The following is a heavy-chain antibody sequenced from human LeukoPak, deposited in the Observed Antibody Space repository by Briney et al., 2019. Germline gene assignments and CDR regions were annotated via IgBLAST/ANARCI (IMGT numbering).Heavy chain of an antibody. Sequence: SETLSLTCTVSGGSISSYYWSWIRQPPGKGLEWIGYIYYSGSTNYNPSLKSRVTLSVDTSKNQFSLKLSSVTAADTAVYYCASFEYSSSYYFDYWGQGTLVTVSS. CDR1: GGSISSYY. J-gene: IGHJ4*02. V-gene: IGHV4-59*01. CDR2: IYYSGST. CDR3: ASFEYSSSYYFDY. D-gene: IGHD6-6*01.